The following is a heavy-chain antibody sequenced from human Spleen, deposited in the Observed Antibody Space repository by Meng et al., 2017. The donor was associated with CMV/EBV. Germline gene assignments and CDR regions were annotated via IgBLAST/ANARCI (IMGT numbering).Heavy chain of an antibody. J-gene: IGHJ6*02. CDR3: ARDRGGGHFPDMDV. Sequence: ASVKVSCKASGYTFTGYYMHWVRQAPGQGLEWMGWINPDSGGTNYAQNFQGRVTMTRDTSISTAYMELSRLTSDDTAVYFCARDRGGGHFPDMDVWGQGTTVTVSS. CDR2: INPDSGGT. CDR1: GYTFTGYY. D-gene: IGHD1-26*01. V-gene: IGHV1-2*02.